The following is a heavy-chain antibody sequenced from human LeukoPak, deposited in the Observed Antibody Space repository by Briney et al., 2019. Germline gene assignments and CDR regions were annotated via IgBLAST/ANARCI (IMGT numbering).Heavy chain of an antibody. J-gene: IGHJ3*02. CDR3: ARDETTVTTESAFDI. Sequence: GSLRLSCAASGFTFSSYAMHWVRQAPGKGLEWVAVISYDGSNKYYADSVKGRFTISRDNSKNTLYLQMNSLRAEDTAVYYCARDETTVTTESAFDIWGQGTMVTVSS. V-gene: IGHV3-30-3*01. CDR2: ISYDGSNK. D-gene: IGHD4-17*01. CDR1: GFTFSSYA.